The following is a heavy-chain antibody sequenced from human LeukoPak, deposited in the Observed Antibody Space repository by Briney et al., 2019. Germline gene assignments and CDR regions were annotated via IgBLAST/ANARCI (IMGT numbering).Heavy chain of an antibody. CDR1: GGSISSSSYY. V-gene: IGHV4-39*01. D-gene: IGHD6-19*01. CDR3: ARLSRNPGYSSGWPYFDY. CDR2: IYYSGST. J-gene: IGHJ4*02. Sequence: SETLSLTXTVSGGSISSSSYYWGWIRQPPGKGLEWIGSIYYSGSTYYNPSLKSRVTISVDTSKNQFSLKLSSVTAADTAVYYCARLSRNPGYSSGWPYFDYWGQGTLVTVSS.